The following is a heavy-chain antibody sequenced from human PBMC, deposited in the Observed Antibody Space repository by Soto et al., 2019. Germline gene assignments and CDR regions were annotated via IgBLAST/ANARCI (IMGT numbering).Heavy chain of an antibody. V-gene: IGHV4-59*08. CDR2: ISHSGSI. CDR3: ARGGGPNWGFFIY. CDR1: GGSISSYY. D-gene: IGHD7-27*01. Sequence: QVQLQESGPGLVKPSETLSLTCTVSGGSISSYYWSWIRQPPGKGVEWIGYISHSGSIDYNPSLKSRVAILMDTSKNQCSLKLSSVTAADTAVYYCARGGGPNWGFFIYWGQGTLVAVSS. J-gene: IGHJ4*02.